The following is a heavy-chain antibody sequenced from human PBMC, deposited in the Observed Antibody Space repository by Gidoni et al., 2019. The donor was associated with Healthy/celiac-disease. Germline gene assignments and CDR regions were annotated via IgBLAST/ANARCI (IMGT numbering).Heavy chain of an antibody. V-gene: IGHV1-69*01. CDR1: GGTFSSYA. J-gene: IGHJ5*02. D-gene: IGHD3-10*01. Sequence: QVQLVKSGAEVKKPGSSVKVSCKASGGTFSSYAISWVRQAPGQGLEWMGGIIPIFGTANYAQKFQGRVTITADESTSTAYMELSSLRSEDTAVYYCARDRYYYGSGSRAHNWFDPWGQGTLVTVSS. CDR3: ARDRYYYGSGSRAHNWFDP. CDR2: IIPIFGTA.